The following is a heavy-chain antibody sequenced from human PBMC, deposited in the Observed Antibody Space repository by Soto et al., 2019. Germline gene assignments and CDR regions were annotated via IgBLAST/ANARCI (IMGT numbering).Heavy chain of an antibody. CDR3: ARDARGDEAPMDY. J-gene: IGHJ4*02. D-gene: IGHD3-10*01. CDR1: GYTFTNYY. Sequence: ASVKVSCKGTGYTFTNYYMHWVRQAPGQGLEWMGTINPSSGATDYAQKFQGRVTMTRDTSISTAYMELSRLRSDDTAVYYCARDARGDEAPMDYWGQGTLVTVSS. CDR2: INPSSGAT. V-gene: IGHV1-2*02.